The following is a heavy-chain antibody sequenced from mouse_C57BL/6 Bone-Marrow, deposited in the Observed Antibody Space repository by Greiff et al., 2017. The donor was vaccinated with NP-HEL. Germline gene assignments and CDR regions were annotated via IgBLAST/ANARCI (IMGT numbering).Heavy chain of an antibody. J-gene: IGHJ2*01. V-gene: IGHV3-6*01. D-gene: IGHD1-1*01. CDR2: ISYDGSN. CDR3: AREGDYYGSSSRGY. Sequence: EVQLQESGPGLVKPSQSLSLTCSVTGYSITSGYYWNWIRQFPGNKLEWMGYISYDGSNNYNPSLKNRISITRDTSKNQFFLTLNAVTTEDTATYYCAREGDYYGSSSRGYWGQGTTLTVSS. CDR1: GYSITSGYY.